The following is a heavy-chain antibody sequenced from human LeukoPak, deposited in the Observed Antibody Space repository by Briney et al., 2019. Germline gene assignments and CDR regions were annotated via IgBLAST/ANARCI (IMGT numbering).Heavy chain of an antibody. V-gene: IGHV4-30-4*01. CDR3: AREIRGMLENDAFDI. CDR1: GDSINGGSCF. D-gene: IGHD2-8*01. CDR2: IYYSGTT. Sequence: SETLSLTCTVSGDSINGGSCFWSWLRQPPGKGLEWIGYIYYSGTTSYNPSLKSRVTISIDTSKNQFSLKLSSVTAADTAIYYCAREIRGMLENDAFDIWGQGTMVTVSS. J-gene: IGHJ3*02.